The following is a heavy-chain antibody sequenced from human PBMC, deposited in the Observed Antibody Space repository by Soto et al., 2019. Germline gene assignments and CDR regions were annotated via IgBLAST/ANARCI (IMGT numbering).Heavy chain of an antibody. CDR1: GFTFSNYG. CDR3: ARWLHQRFDY. Sequence: PGGSLRLSCAASGFTFSNYGMHWVRQAPGKGLEWVAVIWYDGSKQYYADSVKGRFTISRDDSKNTLYLQLNSLRGEDTAVYYSARWLHQRFDYSGQGPLVTVYS. CDR2: IWYDGSKQ. V-gene: IGHV3-33*01. D-gene: IGHD5-12*01. J-gene: IGHJ4*02.